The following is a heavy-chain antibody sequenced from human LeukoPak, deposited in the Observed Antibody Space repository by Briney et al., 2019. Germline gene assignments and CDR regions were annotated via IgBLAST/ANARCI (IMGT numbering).Heavy chain of an antibody. V-gene: IGHV4-59*08. J-gene: IGHJ5*01. CDR3: ARRPPRTTVDS. CDR2: ISDIGSI. D-gene: IGHD2/OR15-2a*01. Sequence: PSETLSLTCTVSGGSISSYYWSWIGQPLGKGLDWIAYISDIGSINYNPSRKSRVTISLDTSKNQYSLKPSSATAADPAISYCARRPPRTTVDSWGHGTPVTVSS. CDR1: GGSISSYY.